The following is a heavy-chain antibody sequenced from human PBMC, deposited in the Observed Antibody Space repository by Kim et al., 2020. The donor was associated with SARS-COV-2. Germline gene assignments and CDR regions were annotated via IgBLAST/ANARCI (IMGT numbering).Heavy chain of an antibody. CDR3: ARDSHRYGSGRRYYGMDV. J-gene: IGHJ6*02. CDR1: GFTFSSYS. D-gene: IGHD3-10*01. Sequence: GGSLRLSCAASGFTFSSYSMNWVRQAPGKGLEWVSSISSSSSYIYYADSVKGRFTISRDNAKNSLYLQMNSLRAEDTAVYYCARDSHRYGSGRRYYGMDVWGQGSTVTVSS. V-gene: IGHV3-21*01. CDR2: ISSSSSYI.